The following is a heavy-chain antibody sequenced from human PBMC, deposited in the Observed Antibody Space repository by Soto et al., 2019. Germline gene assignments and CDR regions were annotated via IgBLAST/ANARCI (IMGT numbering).Heavy chain of an antibody. Sequence: ASVKVSCKAPGYTFTSYGISWVRQAPGQGLEWMGWISAYNGNTNYAQKLQGRVTMTTDTSTSTAYMELRSLRSDDTAVYYCDCSVGTSFLRGTRLHLKYYYYGMEVWG. CDR3: DCSVGTSFLRGTRLHLKYYYYGMEV. J-gene: IGHJ6*02. CDR1: GYTFTSYG. V-gene: IGHV1-18*01. D-gene: IGHD2-2*01. CDR2: ISAYNGNT.